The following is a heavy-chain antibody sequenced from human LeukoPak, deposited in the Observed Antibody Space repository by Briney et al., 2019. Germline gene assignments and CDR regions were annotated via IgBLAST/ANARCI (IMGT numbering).Heavy chain of an antibody. J-gene: IGHJ4*02. CDR2: IYHSGST. Sequence: SETLSLTCTVSGYSISSGYYWGWIRQPPGKGLEWIGSIYHSGSTYYNPSLKSRVTISVDTSKNQFSLKLSSVTAADTAVYYCARGWPGGGDCSDYWGQGTLVTVSS. D-gene: IGHD2-21*02. CDR1: GYSISSGYY. CDR3: ARGWPGGGDCSDY. V-gene: IGHV4-38-2*02.